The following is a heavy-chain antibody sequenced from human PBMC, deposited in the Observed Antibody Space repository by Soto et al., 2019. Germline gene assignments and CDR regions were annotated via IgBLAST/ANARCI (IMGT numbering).Heavy chain of an antibody. V-gene: IGHV1-2*02. D-gene: IGHD2-2*01. CDR3: ARYCSSTSSYYYLQH. CDR2: INPNSGGT. J-gene: IGHJ1*01. Sequence: SVKVSCEASACPFPGYYMHWVRQAPGQGLEWMGWINPNSGGTNYAQKFQGRVTMTRDTSISTAYMELSRLRSDDTAVYYCARYCSSTSSYYYLQHWGQGTLVTASS. CDR1: ACPFPGYY.